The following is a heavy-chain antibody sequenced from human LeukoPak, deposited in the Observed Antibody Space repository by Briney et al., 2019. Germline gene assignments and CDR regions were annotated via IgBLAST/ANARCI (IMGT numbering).Heavy chain of an antibody. CDR2: VSWNDNK. J-gene: IGHJ5*02. V-gene: IGHV2-5*01. Sequence: SGPTLVNPTQTLTLTCTFSGFSLSTSGVGVGWFRQPPGKALEWLALVSWNDNKHYTPSMINRLTITKDTSKNQMVLTMTNMDPMDTATYDGAHRRPAGTEDWFVPWGQGILVSVSS. D-gene: IGHD6-13*01. CDR1: GFSLSTSGVG. CDR3: AHRRPAGTEDWFVP.